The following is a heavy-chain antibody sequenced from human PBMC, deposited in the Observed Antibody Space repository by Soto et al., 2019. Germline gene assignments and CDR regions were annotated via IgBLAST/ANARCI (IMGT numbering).Heavy chain of an antibody. Sequence: HPGGSLRLSCAASGFTFSSYAMSWVRQAPGKGLEWVSLISNSGGNTYYADSVKGRFTISRDNSRNTLFLQMNSLRAEDTAVYFCARDPKAVAATYWGQGSLVTVSS. CDR1: GFTFSSYA. J-gene: IGHJ4*02. D-gene: IGHD2-15*01. CDR2: ISNSGGNT. V-gene: IGHV3-23*01. CDR3: ARDPKAVAATY.